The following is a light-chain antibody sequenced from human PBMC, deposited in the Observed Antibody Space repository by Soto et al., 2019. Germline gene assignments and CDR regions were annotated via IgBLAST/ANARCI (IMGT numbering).Light chain of an antibody. V-gene: IGLV2-14*01. CDR1: SSDVGGYNY. J-gene: IGLJ1*01. CDR3: SSFTSAYTFV. Sequence: QSLLAQPASVSGSPGQSIAISCTGTSSDVGGYNYVSWYQQHPGKAPKLLISEVSIRPSGVSDRFSGSKSGNTASLTISGLQTEDEADYYCSSFTSAYTFVFGSGTKVTVL. CDR2: EVS.